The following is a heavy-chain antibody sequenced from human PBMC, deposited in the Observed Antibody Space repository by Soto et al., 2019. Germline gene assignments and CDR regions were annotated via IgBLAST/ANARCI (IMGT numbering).Heavy chain of an antibody. V-gene: IGHV3-23*01. Sequence: GGSLRLSCAASGFTFSSYAMSWVRQAPGKGLEWVSAISGSGGSTYYADSVKGRFTISRDNSKNTLYLQMNSLRAEDTAVYYCAKDPDYYDSSGYPYYFDYWGQGTLVTVSS. CDR1: GFTFSSYA. CDR2: ISGSGGST. J-gene: IGHJ4*02. D-gene: IGHD3-22*01. CDR3: AKDPDYYDSSGYPYYFDY.